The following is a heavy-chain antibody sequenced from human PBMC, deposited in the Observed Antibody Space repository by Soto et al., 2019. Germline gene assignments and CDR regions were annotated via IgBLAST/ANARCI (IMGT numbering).Heavy chain of an antibody. J-gene: IGHJ4*02. CDR2: ISSSSSTI. CDR1: GFTFSSYS. D-gene: IGHD3-9*01. CDR3: ARDQYFDWLLSPFLDY. Sequence: GGSLRLSCAASGFTFSSYSMNWVRQAPGKGLEWVSYISSSSSTIYYADSVKGRFTISRDNAKNSLYLQMNSLRDEDTAVYYCARDQYFDWLLSPFLDYWGQGTLVTVSS. V-gene: IGHV3-48*02.